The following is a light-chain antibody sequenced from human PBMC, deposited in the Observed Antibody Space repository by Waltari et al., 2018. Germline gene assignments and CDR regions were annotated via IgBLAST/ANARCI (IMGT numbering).Light chain of an antibody. V-gene: IGKV3-15*01. CDR1: QSVNNN. CDR2: GAS. Sequence: EIVMTQSPATLSVSPGERATLSCRASQSVNNNLAWYQQMSGQAPRLLIYGASTRANGIPARFSGSESGTEFTLTISSMQSEDFAVYYCQQYNNWPPYTFGQGTKLEIK. J-gene: IGKJ2*01. CDR3: QQYNNWPPYT.